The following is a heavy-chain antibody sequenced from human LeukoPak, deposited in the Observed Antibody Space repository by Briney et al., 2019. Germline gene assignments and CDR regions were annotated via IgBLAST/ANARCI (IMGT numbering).Heavy chain of an antibody. V-gene: IGHV3-7*01. Sequence: GGSLRLSCAASGFTFSNYWMTWVRQAPGEGLEWVAHINQDGSEEHYMDSVKARFTISRDNAKNSLSLQMNSLRAEDTAVYYCVRDGGVSGYDLLDYWGQGTLVTVS. J-gene: IGHJ4*02. D-gene: IGHD5-12*01. CDR1: GFTFSNYW. CDR3: VRDGGVSGYDLLDY. CDR2: INQDGSEE.